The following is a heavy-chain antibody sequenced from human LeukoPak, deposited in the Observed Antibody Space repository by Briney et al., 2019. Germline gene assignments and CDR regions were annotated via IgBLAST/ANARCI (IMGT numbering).Heavy chain of an antibody. CDR3: ARDRLGARTYYYDSSGYPDAFDI. V-gene: IGHV4-59*01. Sequence: SETLSLTCTVSGGSISSYYWSWIRQPPGKGLEWIGYIYYSGSTNYNPSLKSRVTISVDTSKNQFSLKLSSVTAADTAVYYCARDRLGARTYYYDSSGYPDAFDIWGQGTMVTVSS. J-gene: IGHJ3*02. CDR2: IYYSGST. CDR1: GGSISSYY. D-gene: IGHD3-22*01.